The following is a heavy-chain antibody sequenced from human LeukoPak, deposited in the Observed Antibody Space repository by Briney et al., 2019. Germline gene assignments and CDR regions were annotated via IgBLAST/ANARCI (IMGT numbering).Heavy chain of an antibody. CDR1: GFTFSHYA. J-gene: IGHJ4*02. CDR2: ISYGGHNQ. D-gene: IGHD3-22*01. CDR3: ARAPDSSGYYYDFDY. V-gene: IGHV3-30-3*01. Sequence: GGSLRLFCGASGFTFSHYAMNWVPQAPGQGLEGVAIISYGGHNQYYAQSVKGRFTIARDNTNNTVYLQMNSLRPEDTAVYYCARAPDSSGYYYDFDYWGQGAMVTVSS.